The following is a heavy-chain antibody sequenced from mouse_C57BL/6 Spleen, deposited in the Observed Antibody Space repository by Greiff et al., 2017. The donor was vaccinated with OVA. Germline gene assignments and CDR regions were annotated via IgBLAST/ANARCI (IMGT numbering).Heavy chain of an antibody. CDR1: GYTFTDYE. D-gene: IGHD1-1*01. V-gene: IGHV1-15*01. CDR3: TRKGYYYGDV. J-gene: IGHJ1*03. CDR2: IDPETGGT. Sequence: SGAELVRPGASVTLSCKASGYTFTDYEMHWVKQTPVHGLEWIGAIDPETGGTAYNQKFKGKAILTADKSSSTAYMELRSLTSEDSAVYYCTRKGYYYGDVWGTGTTVTVSS.